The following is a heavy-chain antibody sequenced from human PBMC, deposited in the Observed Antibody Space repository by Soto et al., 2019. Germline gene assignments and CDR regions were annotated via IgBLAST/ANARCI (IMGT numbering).Heavy chain of an antibody. D-gene: IGHD6-13*01. CDR1: GGTFSSYA. CDR3: ARGLGEQQLKNYYCYGMDV. Sequence: QVQLVQSGAEVKKPGSSVKVSCKASGGTFSSYAISWVRQAPGQGLEWMGGIIPIFGTANYAQKFQGRVTIPADKSTSPAYMELSSLRSEDTAVYYCARGLGEQQLKNYYCYGMDVWGQGTTVTVSS. J-gene: IGHJ6*02. V-gene: IGHV1-69*06. CDR2: IIPIFGTA.